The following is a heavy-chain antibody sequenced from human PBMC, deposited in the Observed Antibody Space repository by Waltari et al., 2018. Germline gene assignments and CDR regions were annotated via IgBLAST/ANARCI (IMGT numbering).Heavy chain of an antibody. Sequence: QVQLQQWGAGLLKHSETLSLTCAVYGGYFSGHYWSWIRQPPGKGLEWIGEISDRGSTKYNPSLKSRVTISGDTSKNQFSLKVSSVTAADMAVYYCARAPSGTIEYFQHWGQGTLVTVSS. V-gene: IGHV4-34*01. CDR2: ISDRGST. D-gene: IGHD1-26*01. CDR1: GGYFSGHY. J-gene: IGHJ1*01. CDR3: ARAPSGTIEYFQH.